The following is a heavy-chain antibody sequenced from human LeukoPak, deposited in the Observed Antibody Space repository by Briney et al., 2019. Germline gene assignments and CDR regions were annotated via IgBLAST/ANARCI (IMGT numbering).Heavy chain of an antibody. CDR1: GYTFSSYD. J-gene: IGHJ4*02. Sequence: ASVKVSCKASGYTFSSYDVNWVRQAAGQGLEWIGWMRPNNGNSGYAQKFQGRVAMTRDTSINTAYMELRSLTSEDTAVYYCARGPPESTSSDNWGQGTLVTISS. CDR2: MRPNNGNS. CDR3: ARGPPESTSSDN. V-gene: IGHV1-8*01. D-gene: IGHD2-2*01.